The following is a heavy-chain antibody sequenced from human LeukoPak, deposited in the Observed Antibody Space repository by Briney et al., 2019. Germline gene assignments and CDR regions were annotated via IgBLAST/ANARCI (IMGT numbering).Heavy chain of an antibody. D-gene: IGHD1-7*01. CDR2: INHSGST. Sequence: SETPSLTCAVYGGSFSGYYWSWIRQPPGKGLEWIGEINHSGSTNYNPSLKSRVAISVDTSKNQFSLKLSSVTAADTAVYYCARVYNWNYNWFDPWGQGTLVTVSS. V-gene: IGHV4-34*01. CDR1: GGSFSGYY. CDR3: ARVYNWNYNWFDP. J-gene: IGHJ5*02.